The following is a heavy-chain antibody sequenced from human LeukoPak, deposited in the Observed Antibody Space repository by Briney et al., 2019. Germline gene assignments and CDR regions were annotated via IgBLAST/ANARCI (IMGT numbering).Heavy chain of an antibody. CDR3: ARGRGGGSFDI. V-gene: IGHV1-2*02. J-gene: IGHJ3*02. CDR2: INPNSGGA. Sequence: GASVKVSCKASGYTFTGYYMHWVRQAPGQGLEWMGWINPNSGGAKDAQKFQGRVTMTRDTSISTAYMELSRLRYDDTAVYYCARGRGGGSFDIWGQGTMVTVSS. CDR1: GYTFTGYY. D-gene: IGHD2-15*01.